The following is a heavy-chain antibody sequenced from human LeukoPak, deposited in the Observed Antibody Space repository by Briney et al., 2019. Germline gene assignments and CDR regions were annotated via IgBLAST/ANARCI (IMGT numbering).Heavy chain of an antibody. CDR2: IFYSGSA. Sequence: SETLSLTCTVSGGSISSYYWSWIRQPPEKSLEWIGYIFYSGSAYYNPSLKSRVTISVDTSKNQFSLKLSSVTAADTAVYYCARGSTLIRGFDYWGQGTLVTVSS. V-gene: IGHV4-59*06. CDR3: ARGSTLIRGFDY. D-gene: IGHD3-10*01. J-gene: IGHJ4*02. CDR1: GGSISSYY.